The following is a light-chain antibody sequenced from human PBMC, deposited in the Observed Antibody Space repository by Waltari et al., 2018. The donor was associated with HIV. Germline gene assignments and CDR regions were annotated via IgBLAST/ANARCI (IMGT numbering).Light chain of an antibody. CDR3: QQYDNWPPWT. CDR1: QSIAKN. Sequence: EIVMTQSPATLSVSPGERVTLSCRASQSIAKNLAWYQQKPGQAPRLLMYDVSTRATGIPARFSGSGSWTEFTLTISSLQSEDLAVYYCQQYDNWPPWTFGQGTKVE. V-gene: IGKV3-15*01. J-gene: IGKJ1*01. CDR2: DVS.